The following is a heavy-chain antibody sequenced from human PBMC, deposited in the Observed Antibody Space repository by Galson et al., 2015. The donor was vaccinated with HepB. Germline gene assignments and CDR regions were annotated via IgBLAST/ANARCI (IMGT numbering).Heavy chain of an antibody. CDR2: IWYDGSNK. J-gene: IGHJ5*02. CDR3: AREAQSIAAADNWFDP. Sequence: SLRLSCAASGFTFSSYGMHWVRQAPGKGLEWVAVIWYDGSNKYYADSVKGRFTISRDNSKNTLYLQMNSLRAEDTAVYYCAREAQSIAAADNWFDPWGQGTLVTVSS. V-gene: IGHV3-33*01. D-gene: IGHD6-13*01. CDR1: GFTFSSYG.